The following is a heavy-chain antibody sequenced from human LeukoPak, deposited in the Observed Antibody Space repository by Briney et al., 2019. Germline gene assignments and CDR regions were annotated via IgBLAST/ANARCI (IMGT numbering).Heavy chain of an antibody. CDR2: IYYSGST. CDR3: ARDFTDYYGMDV. V-gene: IGHV4-30-4*01. J-gene: IGHJ6*02. CDR1: GGSISSGDYY. Sequence: SQTLSLTCTVSGGSISSGDYYWSWIRQPPGKGLEWIGYIYYSGSTYYNPSLKSRVTISVDTSKNQFSLKPSSVTAADTAVYYCARDFTDYYGMDVWGQGTTVTVSS.